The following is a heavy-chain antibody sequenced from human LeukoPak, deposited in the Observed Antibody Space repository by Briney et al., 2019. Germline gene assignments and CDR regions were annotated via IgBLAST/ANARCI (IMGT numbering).Heavy chain of an antibody. J-gene: IGHJ4*02. CDR2: IRYDGSNK. CDR1: GFTFSSYG. Sequence: PGGSLRLSCAASGFTFSSYGMHWVRQAPGKGLEWVAFIRYDGSNKYYADSVKGRFTISRDNSKNTLYLQMNSLRAEDTAVYYCAKAPGIAVAGTGVYWGQGTLVTVSS. V-gene: IGHV3-30*02. CDR3: AKAPGIAVAGTGVY. D-gene: IGHD6-19*01.